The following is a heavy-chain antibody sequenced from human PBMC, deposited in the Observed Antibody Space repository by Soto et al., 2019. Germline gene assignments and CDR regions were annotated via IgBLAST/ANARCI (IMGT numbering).Heavy chain of an antibody. CDR1: GGSISSSSYY. D-gene: IGHD6-13*01. CDR3: ARLEGIAAAGGLNFDL. V-gene: IGHV4-39*01. Sequence: QLQLQESGPGLVKPSETLSLTCTVSGGSISSSSYYWGWIRQPPGKGLEWIGSIYYSGSTYYNPSLKSRVTISVDTSKNQFSLKLSSVTAADTAVYYCARLEGIAAAGGLNFDLWGRGTLVTVSS. CDR2: IYYSGST. J-gene: IGHJ2*01.